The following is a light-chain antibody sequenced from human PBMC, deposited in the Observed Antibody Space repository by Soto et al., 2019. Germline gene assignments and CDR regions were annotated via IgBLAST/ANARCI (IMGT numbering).Light chain of an antibody. CDR1: QSVGSSY. Sequence: EIVLTQSPGTLSLSPGERATISCRASQSVGSSYLAWYQQRPGQAPRLLIYGASSRATGIPARFSGSWSGTHFTLTISRLEPEDFAVYYFHQYGTSPYTFGQGTKLEIK. CDR2: GAS. CDR3: HQYGTSPYT. J-gene: IGKJ2*01. V-gene: IGKV3-20*01.